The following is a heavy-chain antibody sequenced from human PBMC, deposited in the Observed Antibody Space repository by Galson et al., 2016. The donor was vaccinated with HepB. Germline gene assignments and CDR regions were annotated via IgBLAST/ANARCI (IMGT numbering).Heavy chain of an antibody. CDR2: ISGSGGRT. CDR3: AKGGYFAPGSALYGMDV. CDR1: GFRFSSYA. D-gene: IGHD3-10*01. Sequence: SLRLSCAASGFRFSSYAVRWVRQAPGKGLEWVSGISGSGGRTYYADSVKGRFTISRDNSKNTVYLQMNSLRVEDTALYYCAKGGYFAPGSALYGMDVWGQGTTVTVS. V-gene: IGHV3-23*01. J-gene: IGHJ6*02.